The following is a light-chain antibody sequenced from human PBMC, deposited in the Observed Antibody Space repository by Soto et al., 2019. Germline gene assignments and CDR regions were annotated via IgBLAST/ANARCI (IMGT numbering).Light chain of an antibody. J-gene: IGLJ1*01. CDR2: DVS. Sequence: QSALTQPASVSGSPGQSITIFCTGTSIDVGSYNYVSWYQQHPGRAPKLMIYDVSSRPSGVSNRFSGSKSGSTASLTISGLQAEDEADSFCTSYTTSSTYVFGTGTRSPS. CDR1: SIDVGSYNY. V-gene: IGLV2-14*01. CDR3: TSYTTSSTYV.